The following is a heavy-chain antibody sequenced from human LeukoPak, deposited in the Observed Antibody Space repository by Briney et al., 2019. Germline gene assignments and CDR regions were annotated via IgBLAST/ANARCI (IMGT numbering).Heavy chain of an antibody. V-gene: IGHV4-61*02. CDR1: GGSICSDNYY. D-gene: IGHD3-10*01. CDR3: AKHPWFGEFWYFDL. Sequence: SETLSLTCTVSGGSICSDNYYWSWIRQPAGKGLEWIGRIYTSGSTNYNPSLKSRVTMSLDTSKNQFSLNLSSVTAADTAVYYCAKHPWFGEFWYFDLWGRGTLVTVSS. CDR2: IYTSGST. J-gene: IGHJ2*01.